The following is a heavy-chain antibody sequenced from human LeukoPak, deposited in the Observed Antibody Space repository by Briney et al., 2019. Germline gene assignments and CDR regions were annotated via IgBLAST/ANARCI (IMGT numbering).Heavy chain of an antibody. CDR1: GFTVSSYY. CDR2: IYSGGST. D-gene: IGHD1-26*01. Sequence: PGGSLRLSCAASGFTVSSYYMNWVRQAAGKGLEWVSVIYSGGSTYYADSVKGRFTISTDNSKDTLYLQMNSLRAEDTTVYYCARGAVGATIDYWGQGTLVTVSS. CDR3: ARGAVGATIDY. J-gene: IGHJ4*02. V-gene: IGHV3-53*01.